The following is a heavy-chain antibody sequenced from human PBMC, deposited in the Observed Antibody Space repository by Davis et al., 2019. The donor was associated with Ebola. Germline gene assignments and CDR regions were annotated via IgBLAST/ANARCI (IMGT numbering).Heavy chain of an antibody. CDR2: ISYDGSNK. Sequence: GEFLKISCAASGFTFSSYAMHWFRQAPGKGLEWVAVISYDGSNKYYADSVKGRFTISRDNSKNTLYLQMNSLRAEDTAVYYCARGEGYYYDSSGYVDYWGQGTLVTVSS. CDR3: ARGEGYYYDSSGYVDY. CDR1: GFTFSSYA. J-gene: IGHJ4*02. V-gene: IGHV3-30-3*01. D-gene: IGHD3-22*01.